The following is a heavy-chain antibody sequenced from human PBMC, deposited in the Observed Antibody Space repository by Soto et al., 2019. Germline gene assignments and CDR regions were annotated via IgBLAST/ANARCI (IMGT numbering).Heavy chain of an antibody. CDR1: GFTFTSSA. J-gene: IGHJ3*02. Sequence: QMQLVQSGPEVKKPGTSVKVSCKASGFTFTSSAMQWVRQARGQRLEWIGWIVVGSGNTNYAQKFQERVTITRDMSTSTAYMELSSLRSEDTAVYYCAARMGYSSSWYEKTEGDDAFDIWGQGTMVTVSS. V-gene: IGHV1-58*02. CDR3: AARMGYSSSWYEKTEGDDAFDI. D-gene: IGHD6-13*01. CDR2: IVVGSGNT.